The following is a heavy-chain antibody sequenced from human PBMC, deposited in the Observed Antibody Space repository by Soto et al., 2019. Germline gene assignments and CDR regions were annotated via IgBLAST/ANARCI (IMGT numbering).Heavy chain of an antibody. CDR2: ISSSSSYI. Sequence: PGGSLRLSCAASGFTFSSYSMNWVRQAPGKGLEWVSSISSSSSYIYYADSVKGRFTFSRDNAKNSLYLQMNSLRAEDTAVYYCARADTAMVRGALFDYWGQGTLVTVSS. V-gene: IGHV3-21*01. J-gene: IGHJ4*02. CDR3: ARADTAMVRGALFDY. CDR1: GFTFSSYS. D-gene: IGHD5-18*01.